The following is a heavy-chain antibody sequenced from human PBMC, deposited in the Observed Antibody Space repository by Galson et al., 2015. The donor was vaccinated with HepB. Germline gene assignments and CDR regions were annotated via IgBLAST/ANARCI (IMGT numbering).Heavy chain of an antibody. CDR3: TRSEGGGYFDY. Sequence: VKPTQTLTLTCTFSGFSLSTSGVGVGWIRQPPGKALEWLALIYWDDDKRYSPSLKSRLTITKDTSKNQVVLTMTNMDPVDTTTYYCTRSEGGGYFDYWGQGTLVTVSS. CDR1: GFSLSTSGVG. CDR2: IYWDDDK. J-gene: IGHJ4*02. D-gene: IGHD1-26*01. V-gene: IGHV2-5*02.